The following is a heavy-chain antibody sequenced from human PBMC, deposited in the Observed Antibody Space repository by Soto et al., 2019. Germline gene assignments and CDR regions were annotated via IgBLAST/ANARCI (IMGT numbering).Heavy chain of an antibody. V-gene: IGHV1-3*01. D-gene: IGHD3-16*01. J-gene: IGHJ1*01. CDR3: ARDGGFSSQYFQH. CDR2: SNAGNGNT. CDR1: GYTFTSYA. Sequence: ASVKVSCKASGYTFTSYAMHWVRQAPGQRLEWMGWSNAGNGNTKYSQKFQGRVTLTRDTSERIDYMKQSSLRSEDTAVYYCARDGGFSSQYFQHWGQGTLVTVSS.